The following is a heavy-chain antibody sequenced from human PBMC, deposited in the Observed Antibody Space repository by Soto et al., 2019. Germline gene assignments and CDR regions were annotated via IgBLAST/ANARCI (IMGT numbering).Heavy chain of an antibody. J-gene: IGHJ6*01. D-gene: IGHD4-17*01. CDR2: ISYDGPNK. V-gene: IGHV3-30*18. Sequence: QVQLVESGGGEVQPGRSLTISCAASGFTFSTYGMHWVRQTPGKELEWVAVISYDGPNKFYSGSVKGRFTIARDNFKNTLTLQMNSLRADDTADYSCAKDLQSYGDYDYYCYGMDVWGLGTRVTVSS. CDR1: GFTFSTYG. CDR3: AKDLQSYGDYDYYCYGMDV.